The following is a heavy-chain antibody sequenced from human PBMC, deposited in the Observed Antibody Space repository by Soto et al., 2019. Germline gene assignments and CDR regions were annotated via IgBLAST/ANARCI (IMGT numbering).Heavy chain of an antibody. CDR2: INHSGST. J-gene: IGHJ6*02. D-gene: IGHD2-2*02. CDR1: GGSFSGYY. Sequence: PEKLCLTCAVYGGSFSGYYWSWIREAPGKGLEWIGEINHSGSTNYNPSLKSRVTISVDTSKNQFSLKLSSLTAADTAGYYCARARLGYCSRTSCYTGYRYCSGGSCYYYYYGMDVWGQGTTVT. CDR3: ARARLGYCSRTSCYTGYRYCSGGSCYYYYYGMDV. V-gene: IGHV4-34*01.